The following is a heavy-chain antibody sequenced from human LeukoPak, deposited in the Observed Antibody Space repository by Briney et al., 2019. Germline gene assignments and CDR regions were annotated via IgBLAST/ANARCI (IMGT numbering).Heavy chain of an antibody. J-gene: IGHJ6*03. Sequence: SETLSLTCTVSGGSISSYYWSWIRQPAGKGLEWIGRIYTSGSTNYNPSLKSRVTMSVDTSKNQFSLKLSSVTAADTAVYYCARDKVVVVPAAMINDYYYYMDVWGKGTTVTISS. CDR2: IYTSGST. V-gene: IGHV4-4*07. CDR1: GGSISSYY. CDR3: ARDKVVVVPAAMINDYYYYMDV. D-gene: IGHD2-2*01.